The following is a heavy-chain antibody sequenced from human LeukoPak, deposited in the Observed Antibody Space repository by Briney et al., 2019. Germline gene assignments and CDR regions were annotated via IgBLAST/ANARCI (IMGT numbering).Heavy chain of an antibody. CDR2: ISAGGST. V-gene: IGHV3-23*01. CDR3: VSGSGWYMDY. CDR1: GFTFSSHA. D-gene: IGHD6-19*01. Sequence: PGGSLRLSCAASGFTFSSHAMSWVRQAPGKGLEWVSVISAGGSTYYADSVKGRFTISRDNSKNTQYLQMNSLRAEDTAVYYCVSGSGWYMDYWGQGTLVTVSS. J-gene: IGHJ4*02.